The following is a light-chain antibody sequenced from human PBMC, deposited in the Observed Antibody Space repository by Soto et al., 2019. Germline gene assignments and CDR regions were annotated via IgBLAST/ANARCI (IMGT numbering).Light chain of an antibody. CDR3: QSYDNSLSDWRVV. CDR2: ANS. Sequence: QSVLTQPPSVSGAPGQTITISCTGSSSNIGADYDVHWYQHLPGTAPKLLIFANSNRPSGVPDRFSGSKSGTSASLAITGLQAEDDADYYCQSYDNSLSDWRVVFGGGTKLTVL. V-gene: IGLV1-40*01. J-gene: IGLJ2*01. CDR1: SSNIGADYD.